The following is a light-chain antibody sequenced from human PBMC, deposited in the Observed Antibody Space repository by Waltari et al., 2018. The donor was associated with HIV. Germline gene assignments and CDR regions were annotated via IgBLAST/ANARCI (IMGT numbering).Light chain of an antibody. CDR1: RSNMGNTY. V-gene: IGLV1-51*01. Sequence: QSVLTQPPSVSAAPGQKVTISCSGSRSNMGNTYVSSYQPLPGTAPKLLIYDNNKRPSGIPDRFSGSKSGTSATLGITGLQTGDEADYYCGTWDSSLSVVVFGGGTKLTVL. CDR3: GTWDSSLSVVV. CDR2: DNN. J-gene: IGLJ2*01.